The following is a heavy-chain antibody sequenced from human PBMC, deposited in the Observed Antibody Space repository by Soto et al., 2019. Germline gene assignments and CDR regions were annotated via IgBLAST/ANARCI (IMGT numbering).Heavy chain of an antibody. J-gene: IGHJ4*02. CDR2: VYYSGST. D-gene: IGHD3-9*01. CDR1: GGSISSSNW. V-gene: IGHV4-4*02. CDR3: GRLEGLATTSYYFDY. Sequence: SETLSLTCAVSGGSISSSNWWSWVRQPPGKGLEWIGSVYYSGSTYYNPSLESRVTISVDKSKNQFSLKLMSLSAADTAVCYCGRLEGLATTSYYFDYWGQGALVTVSS.